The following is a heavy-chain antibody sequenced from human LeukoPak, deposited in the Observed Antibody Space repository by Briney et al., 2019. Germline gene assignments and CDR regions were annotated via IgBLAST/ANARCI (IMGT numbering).Heavy chain of an antibody. D-gene: IGHD1-26*01. CDR2: ISTSSSYI. CDR1: GFTFSSYS. CDR3: ARDLGKWEPQDY. V-gene: IGHV3-21*01. Sequence: GGSLRLSCAASGFTFSSYSMNWVRQAPGRGLEWVSSISTSSSYIYYADSVKGRFTISRDNAKNSLYVQMNSLRAEDTAVYYCARDLGKWEPQDYWGQGTPVTVSS. J-gene: IGHJ4*02.